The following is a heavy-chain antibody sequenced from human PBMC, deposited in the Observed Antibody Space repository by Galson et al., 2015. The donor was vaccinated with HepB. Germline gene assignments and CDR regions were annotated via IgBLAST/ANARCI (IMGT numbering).Heavy chain of an antibody. CDR1: GFTFSNAW. Sequence: SLRLSCAASGFTFSNAWMSWVRQAPGKGLEWVGRIKSKTDGGTTDYAAPVKGRFTISRDDSKNTLYLQMNSLKTEDTAVYYCTTDRIPPGAMIVVALSPFDYWGQGTLVTVSS. J-gene: IGHJ4*02. CDR3: TTDRIPPGAMIVVALSPFDY. D-gene: IGHD3-22*01. CDR2: IKSKTDGGTT. V-gene: IGHV3-15*01.